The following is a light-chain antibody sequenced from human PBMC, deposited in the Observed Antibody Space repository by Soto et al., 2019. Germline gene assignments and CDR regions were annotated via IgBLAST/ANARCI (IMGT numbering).Light chain of an antibody. CDR1: SSEVGSYNL. CDR3: CSFGCSSTVEV. CDR2: EVS. Sequence: QSALTQPASVSGSPGHSITISCTGTSSEVGSYNLVSWYQQHPGKAPKLMIYEVSKRPSWVSNRFSGSKSGNTASLTISGIQAGSEADCYCCSFGCSSTVEVFGGGTKLTVL. V-gene: IGLV2-23*02. J-gene: IGLJ3*02.